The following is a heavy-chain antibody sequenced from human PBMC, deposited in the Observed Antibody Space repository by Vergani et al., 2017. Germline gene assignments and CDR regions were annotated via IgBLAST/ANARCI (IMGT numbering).Heavy chain of an antibody. CDR3: AKDSRYFDWLLSY. CDR1: GFTFSSYA. D-gene: IGHD3-9*01. J-gene: IGHJ4*02. Sequence: EVQLLESGGGLVQPGGSLRLSCAASGFTFSSYAMSWVRQAPGKGLEWVSAISGSGGRTYYADSVKGRFTISRDNSKNTLYLQMNSLRAEDTAVYYCAKDSRYFDWLLSYWGQGTLVTVSS. CDR2: ISGSGGRT. V-gene: IGHV3-23*01.